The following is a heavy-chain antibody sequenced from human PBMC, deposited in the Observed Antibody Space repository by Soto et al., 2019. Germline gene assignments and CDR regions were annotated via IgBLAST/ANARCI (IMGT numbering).Heavy chain of an antibody. V-gene: IGHV3-23*01. J-gene: IGHJ4*02. Sequence: EVQLLESGGGLVQPGGSLRLSCAASRFTFSSYAMCWVRQAPGKGLEWVSSISVSGGSTYYADSVKGRFTISRDNSKNTLYLQTSSLRAEDTAVYYCAKDGYSITRNKPLDYWGQGTLVTVSS. CDR1: RFTFSSYA. CDR2: ISVSGGST. CDR3: AKDGYSITRNKPLDY. D-gene: IGHD2-2*01.